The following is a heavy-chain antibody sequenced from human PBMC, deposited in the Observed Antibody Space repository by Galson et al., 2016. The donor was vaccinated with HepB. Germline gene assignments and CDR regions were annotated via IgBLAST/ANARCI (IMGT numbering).Heavy chain of an antibody. CDR2: IYPGDSDT. Sequence: QSGAEVKKPGESLKISCKGSGYSFTSYWIGWVRQMPGKGLEFMGIIYPGDSDTRYSPALHGQVSISSDKSIITTYLQWGSLKASDTAIYYCARRGRDILPGYYYYYGMDVWGQGTTVTVSS. CDR1: GYSFTSYW. J-gene: IGHJ6*02. V-gene: IGHV5-51*01. D-gene: IGHD3-9*01. CDR3: ARRGRDILPGYYYYYGMDV.